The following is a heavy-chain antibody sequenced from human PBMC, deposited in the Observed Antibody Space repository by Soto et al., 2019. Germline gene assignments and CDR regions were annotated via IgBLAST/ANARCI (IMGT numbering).Heavy chain of an antibody. D-gene: IGHD2-2*01. Sequence: GGSLRLSCAASGFTFSSYSMNWVRQAPGKGLEWVASISSTSTYIYYADSLKGRFTISRDNAKNSLYLHMNSLRAEDTAVYYCVRDYQHAAFGVWGQGTMVTVSS. V-gene: IGHV3-21*06. CDR3: VRDYQHAAFGV. CDR2: ISSTSTYI. J-gene: IGHJ3*01. CDR1: GFTFSSYS.